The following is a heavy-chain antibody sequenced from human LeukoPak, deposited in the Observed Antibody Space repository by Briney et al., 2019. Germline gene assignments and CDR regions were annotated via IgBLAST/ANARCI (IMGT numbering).Heavy chain of an antibody. CDR3: TDYHYYYYYMDV. D-gene: IGHD4-11*01. J-gene: IGHJ6*03. V-gene: IGHV3-15*01. Sequence: GGSLRLSCAASGFTFSNAWMSWVRQAPGKGLEWVGRIKSKTDGGTTDYAARVKGRFTISRDDSKNTLYLKMNSLKTEDTAVYYCTDYHYYYYYMDVWGKGTTVTVSS. CDR1: GFTFSNAW. CDR2: IKSKTDGGTT.